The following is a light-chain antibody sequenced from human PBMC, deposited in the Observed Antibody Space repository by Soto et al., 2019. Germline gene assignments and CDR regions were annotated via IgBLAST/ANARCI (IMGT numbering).Light chain of an antibody. CDR3: QFYNRDSWT. CDR2: EAS. J-gene: IGKJ1*01. CDR1: QFISTW. V-gene: IGKV1-5*01. Sequence: DIQMTQSPSTLSASVGDRVTITCRANQFISTWVAWFQQKPGKAPRLLIHEASALQSGVPSRFRGSGSGTEFTLSISSLQRDDVATCYWQFYNRDSWTFRQGTKVEI.